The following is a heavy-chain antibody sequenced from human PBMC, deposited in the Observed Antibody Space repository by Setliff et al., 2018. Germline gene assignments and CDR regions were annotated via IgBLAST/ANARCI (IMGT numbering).Heavy chain of an antibody. CDR1: GGSIISSTYN. CDR2: IYYNGTT. D-gene: IGHD6-13*01. J-gene: IGHJ4*02. V-gene: IGHV4-39*07. CDR3: ATGQHSGSWTLDQ. Sequence: SETLSLTCSVSGGSIISSTYNWGWIRQPPGKGLEWSGSIYYNGTTYYNPSLRSRVTISVDTSKNQFSLKLTSLTAADTAVYYCATGQHSGSWTLDQWGQGTLVTVSS.